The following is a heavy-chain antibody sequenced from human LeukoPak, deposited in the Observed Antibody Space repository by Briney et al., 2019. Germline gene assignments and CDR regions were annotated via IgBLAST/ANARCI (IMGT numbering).Heavy chain of an antibody. J-gene: IGHJ4*02. CDR3: AKDRGSGWYFDY. CDR1: GGTFSSYA. CDR2: IIPIFGTA. V-gene: IGHV1-69*05. D-gene: IGHD6-19*01. Sequence: SVKVSCKASGGTFSSYAISWVRQAPGQGLEWMGRIIPIFGTANYAQKFQGRVTITTDESTSTAYMELSSLRSEDTAVYYCAKDRGSGWYFDYWGQGTLVTVSS.